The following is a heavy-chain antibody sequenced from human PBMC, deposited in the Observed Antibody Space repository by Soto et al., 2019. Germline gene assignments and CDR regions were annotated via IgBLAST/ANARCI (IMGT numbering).Heavy chain of an antibody. CDR2: IHHRGNT. CDR3: ARSVVERVSAMDV. V-gene: IGHV4-38-2*01. Sequence: KSSETLSLTCAVSGYSIRSGYYWGWIRQSPTKGLEWIGSIHHRGNTYYNPPLQNRVTMSVDTSKNQFSLKMSSVTAADSAFYFCARSVVERVSAMDVWGRGTSVTVSS. CDR1: GYSIRSGYY. J-gene: IGHJ6*02. D-gene: IGHD2-21*01.